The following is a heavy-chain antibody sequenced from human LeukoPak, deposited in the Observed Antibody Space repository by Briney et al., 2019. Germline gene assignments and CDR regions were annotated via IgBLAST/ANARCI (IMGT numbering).Heavy chain of an antibody. Sequence: GGSLRLSCAASGFTFSSYWMSWVRQAPGKGLEWVANIKQDGSEKYYVDSVKGRFTISRDNAKNSLYLRMNSLRAEDTAVYYCARVGGDGYNYLKYYFDYWGQGTLVTVSS. CDR1: GFTFSSYW. CDR2: IKQDGSEK. D-gene: IGHD5-24*01. CDR3: ARVGGDGYNYLKYYFDY. V-gene: IGHV3-7*01. J-gene: IGHJ4*02.